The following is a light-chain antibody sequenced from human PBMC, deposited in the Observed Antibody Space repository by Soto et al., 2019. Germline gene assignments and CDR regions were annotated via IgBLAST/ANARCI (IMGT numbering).Light chain of an antibody. CDR3: QQYNSYSGT. V-gene: IGKV1-5*01. CDR2: DAS. Sequence: DIQMTQSPSTLSASVGDRVTITCRASQSISSWLAWYQQKPGKAPKLLIYDASSLESGVPSRFSGSGSGTEFTLTISSLQPDDFATYYCQQYNSYSGTFSQGTKGEIK. J-gene: IGKJ1*01. CDR1: QSISSW.